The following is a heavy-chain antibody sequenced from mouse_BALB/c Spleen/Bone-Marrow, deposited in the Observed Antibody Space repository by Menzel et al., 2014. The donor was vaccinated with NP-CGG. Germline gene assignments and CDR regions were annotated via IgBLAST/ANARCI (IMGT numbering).Heavy chain of an antibody. CDR1: GFNIKDTY. D-gene: IGHD1-3*01. CDR2: IDPANGNT. Sequence: VQLQQSGAELVKPGASVKLPCSVSGFNIKDTYMHWVKQRPEQGLEWIGRIDPANGNTKYDPKFQDKATITADTSSNTVDLQLSSLTFEDTAVYYCARQEFAIYWYFDVWGAGTTVTVSS. V-gene: IGHV14-3*02. CDR3: ARQEFAIYWYFDV. J-gene: IGHJ1*01.